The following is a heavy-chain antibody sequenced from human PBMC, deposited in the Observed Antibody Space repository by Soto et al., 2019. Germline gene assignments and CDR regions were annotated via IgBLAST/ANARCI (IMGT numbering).Heavy chain of an antibody. CDR2: IFPLTDIP. CDR1: GGTFRNYP. CDR3: ARGPLVVLNYFES. V-gene: IGHV1-69*02. Sequence: QVQLVQSGTEVKKPGSSVKVSCKASGGTFRNYPINWVRQAPGQGLEWMGSIFPLTDIPDYAQNFQARLTITADKSTSTAYVELSSLTSDDTAMYFCARGPLVVLNYFESWGQGTLVNVSS. J-gene: IGHJ4*02.